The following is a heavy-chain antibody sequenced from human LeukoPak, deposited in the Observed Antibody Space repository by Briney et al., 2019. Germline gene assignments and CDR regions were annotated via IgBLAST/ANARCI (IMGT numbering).Heavy chain of an antibody. J-gene: IGHJ4*02. V-gene: IGHV3-23*01. CDR3: AKAGHYGSGSYYSDY. D-gene: IGHD3-10*01. CDR2: ISGSGTTT. CDR1: GFIFSSYA. Sequence: GGSLRLSCAASGFIFSSYAMTWVRQAPGRGLEWLSTISGSGTTTYYVDSVKGRFTVSRDNSKNTLYLRMSSLRAGDTAVYYCAKAGHYGSGSYYSDYWGRGTLVTVSP.